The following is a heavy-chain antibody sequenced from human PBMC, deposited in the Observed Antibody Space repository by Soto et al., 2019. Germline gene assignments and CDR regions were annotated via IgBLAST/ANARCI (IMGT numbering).Heavy chain of an antibody. D-gene: IGHD3-9*01. V-gene: IGHV3-7*03. Sequence: PGGSLRLSCAASGFTFSSYDMHWVRQAPGKGLEWVANIKQDGSEKYYVDSVKGRFTISRDNAKNSLYLQMNSLRAEDTAVYYCAREQRYFDQITFDYWGRGTLVTVSS. CDR2: IKQDGSEK. CDR3: AREQRYFDQITFDY. CDR1: GFTFSSYD. J-gene: IGHJ4*02.